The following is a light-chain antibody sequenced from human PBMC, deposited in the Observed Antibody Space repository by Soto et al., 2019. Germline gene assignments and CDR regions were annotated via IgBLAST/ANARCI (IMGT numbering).Light chain of an antibody. CDR3: QQYGTSPPIT. Sequence: EIVLTHSPGTLSLSPCETAALSGRAGQTIGRNYLAWYQQKPGQAPRLLIFGTSTRATGIPDRFSGSGSGTDFTLTISRLEPEDFAVYYCQQYGTSPPITFGQGTRLEIK. J-gene: IGKJ5*01. CDR1: QTIGRNY. CDR2: GTS. V-gene: IGKV3-20*01.